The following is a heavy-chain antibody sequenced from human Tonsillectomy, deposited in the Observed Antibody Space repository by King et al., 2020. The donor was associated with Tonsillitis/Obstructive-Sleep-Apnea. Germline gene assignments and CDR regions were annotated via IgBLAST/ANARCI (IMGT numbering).Heavy chain of an antibody. CDR3: ASVMAGYSGSDSDALDI. CDR1: GFTFSSYW. J-gene: IGHJ3*02. V-gene: IGHV3-7*01. Sequence: VQLVESGGGLVQPGGSLRLSCAASGFTFSSYWMSWVRQAPGKGLEWVANIKQDGSEKYYVDSVKGRFTISRDNAKNSLYLQMNSLRAEDTAVYYCASVMAGYSGSDSDALDIWGHGTMFTVSS. D-gene: IGHD1-26*01. CDR2: IKQDGSEK.